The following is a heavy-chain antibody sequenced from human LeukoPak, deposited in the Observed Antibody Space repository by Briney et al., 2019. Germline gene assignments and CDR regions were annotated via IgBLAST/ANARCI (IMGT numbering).Heavy chain of an antibody. Sequence: PGGSLRLSCAASGFTFSDYYMSWIRQAPGKGLEWVSYISSSGSTIYYADSVKGRFTISRDNSKNTLYLQMNSLRVEDTAVYYCGRDLSRLIIDYWGQGTLVTVSS. CDR3: GRDLSRLIIDY. CDR1: GFTFSDYY. D-gene: IGHD6-25*01. V-gene: IGHV3-11*04. CDR2: ISSSGSTI. J-gene: IGHJ4*02.